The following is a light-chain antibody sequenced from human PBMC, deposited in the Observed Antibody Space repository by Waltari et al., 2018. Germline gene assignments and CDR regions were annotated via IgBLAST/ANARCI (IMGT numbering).Light chain of an antibody. CDR1: QSVRDN. Sequence: EIVLTQSPAILSVSPGEGATLSCRASQSVRDNLAWYQHKPGQAPRLLIFGVSTRATGFPARFSGSGSGTEFTLTITSLQSEDSAVYFCQQYNGQPLTFGGGTKVEIK. CDR2: GVS. J-gene: IGKJ4*01. V-gene: IGKV3-15*01. CDR3: QQYNGQPLT.